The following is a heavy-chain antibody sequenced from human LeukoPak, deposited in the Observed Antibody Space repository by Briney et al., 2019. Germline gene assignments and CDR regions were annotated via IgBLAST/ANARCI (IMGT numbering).Heavy chain of an antibody. Sequence: GGSLRLSCAASGFTFRNYGMHWVRQAPGKGLEWVSFIRSDGGEEYYADSVKGRFTISRDNAKNSLYLQMNSLRAEDTAVYYCAELGITMIGGVWGKGTTVTISS. CDR3: AELGITMIGGV. V-gene: IGHV3-30*02. CDR1: GFTFRNYG. J-gene: IGHJ6*04. CDR2: IRSDGGEE. D-gene: IGHD3-10*02.